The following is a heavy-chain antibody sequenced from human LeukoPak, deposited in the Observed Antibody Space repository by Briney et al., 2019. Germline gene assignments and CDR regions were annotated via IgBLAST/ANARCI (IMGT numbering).Heavy chain of an antibody. CDR1: GGSFSGYY. Sequence: PSETLSLICTVYGGSFSGYYWSWIRQPPGKGLEWIGEINHSGSTNYNPSLKSRVTISVDTSKNQFSLKLSSVTAADTAVYYCARRGDYDSSGYYLDYWGQGTLVTVSS. CDR3: ARRGDYDSSGYYLDY. J-gene: IGHJ4*02. V-gene: IGHV4-34*01. D-gene: IGHD3-22*01. CDR2: INHSGST.